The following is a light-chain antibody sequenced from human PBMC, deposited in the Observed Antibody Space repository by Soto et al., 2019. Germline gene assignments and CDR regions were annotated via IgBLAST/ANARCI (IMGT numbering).Light chain of an antibody. CDR3: CSYGGSYNLV. CDR2: DVS. Sequence: QSALTQPRSVSGSPGQSVSISCAGTSSDFGGYKYVSWYQQHPGKAPKLMIFDVSERPSGVPDRFSGSKSGNTASLTISGLRAEDEADYFCCSYGGSYNLVFGGGTKLTVL. J-gene: IGLJ3*02. CDR1: SSDFGGYKY. V-gene: IGLV2-11*01.